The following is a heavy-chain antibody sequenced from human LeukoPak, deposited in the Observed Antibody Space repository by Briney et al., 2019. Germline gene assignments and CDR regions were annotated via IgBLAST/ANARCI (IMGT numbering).Heavy chain of an antibody. J-gene: IGHJ6*02. CDR1: GDSISSSTYN. D-gene: IGHD5-18*01. Sequence: SETLSLTCTVSGDSISSSTYNWGWVRQPPGKGLEYIASIYYSGSTYYNPSLKSRVTISVDTSKNQFSLKLSSVTAADTAVYYCASRGYSYGHTGYYGMDVWGQGTTVTVSS. CDR3: ASRGYSYGHTGYYGMDV. CDR2: IYYSGST. V-gene: IGHV4-39*01.